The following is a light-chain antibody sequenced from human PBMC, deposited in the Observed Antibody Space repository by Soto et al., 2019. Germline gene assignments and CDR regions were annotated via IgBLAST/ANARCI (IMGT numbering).Light chain of an antibody. Sequence: DIVLTQSPGTLSLSPGEGATLSCRASQSISATFLAWYQQKPGQAPRLLIHGASSRATGIPDRFSGSGSGTDFTLTISRLEPEDFAVYYCQHYHSSLWTFGQGTQVEI. CDR2: GAS. J-gene: IGKJ1*01. V-gene: IGKV3-20*01. CDR1: QSISATF. CDR3: QHYHSSLWT.